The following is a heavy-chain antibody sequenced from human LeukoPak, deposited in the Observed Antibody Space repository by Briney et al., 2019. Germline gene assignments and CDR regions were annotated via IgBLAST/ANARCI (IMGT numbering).Heavy chain of an antibody. CDR1: GGSISSYY. Sequence: SEALSLTCTVSGGSISSYYWSWIRQPPGKGLEWIGCIYYSGSTDYNPSLKSRVTISVDTSKNQFSLKLSSVTAADTAVYYCARGPNYPSPSPFDYWGQGTLVTVSS. CDR2: IYYSGST. V-gene: IGHV4-59*08. J-gene: IGHJ4*02. CDR3: ARGPNYPSPSPFDY. D-gene: IGHD5-24*01.